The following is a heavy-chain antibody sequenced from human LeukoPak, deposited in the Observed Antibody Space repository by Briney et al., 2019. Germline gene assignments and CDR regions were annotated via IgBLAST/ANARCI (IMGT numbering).Heavy chain of an antibody. D-gene: IGHD2-15*01. V-gene: IGHV3-30*02. CDR3: TKDKEDFDY. CDR1: GFTFSSYG. CDR2: IRYDGTNI. J-gene: IGHJ4*02. Sequence: PGGSLRLSCVASGFTFSSYGMHWVRQAPGEGLDWVSFIRYDGTNIYYADSVKGRFTISRDNSKNTLYLQMNSLRAEDTAVYYCTKDKEDFDYWGQGTLVTVSS.